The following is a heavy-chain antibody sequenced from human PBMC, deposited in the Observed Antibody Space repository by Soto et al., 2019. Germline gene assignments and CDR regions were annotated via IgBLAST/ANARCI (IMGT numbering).Heavy chain of an antibody. D-gene: IGHD5-12*01. CDR1: GYTFTSSG. V-gene: IGHV1-18*01. J-gene: IGHJ6*02. CDR3: AREGVAPYYYYGMDV. Sequence: ASVKVSCKASGYTFTSSGSSWVRQATGQGLEWMGWISTYNGDTNYAQTFQGRVTMTTDTSTSTVHMEVRSLRSDDTAVYYCAREGVAPYYYYGMDVWGQGTPVTVSS. CDR2: ISTYNGDT.